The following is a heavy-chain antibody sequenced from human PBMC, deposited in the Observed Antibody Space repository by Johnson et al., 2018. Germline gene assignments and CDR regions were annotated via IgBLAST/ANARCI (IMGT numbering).Heavy chain of an antibody. CDR1: GFTFNTYS. D-gene: IGHD1-26*01. CDR3: ARDGLVSYH. CDR2: ISSSSSTT. J-gene: IGHJ5*02. Sequence: VQLVESGGGLVQPGGSVRLSCAASGFTFNTYSMNWVRQAPGKGLEWVSYISSSSSTTYDAASVKGRFTISRDNAKHSLYLQMNSLRDEDTAVYYCARDGLVSYHWGQGTLVTVSS. V-gene: IGHV3-48*02.